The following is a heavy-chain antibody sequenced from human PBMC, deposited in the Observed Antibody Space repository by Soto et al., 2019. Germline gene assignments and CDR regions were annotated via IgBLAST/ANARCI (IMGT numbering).Heavy chain of an antibody. Sequence: EVQLLESGGGLVQPGGSLRLSCAASGFTFSTYAMTWVRQAPGKGLKWVSALSASGATTYHADSVKGRFTISRDNSENTLYLQMNSLRAEDTAVYYCAKGLSGSQYYSYGMDVWGQATTVTVSS. V-gene: IGHV3-23*01. CDR3: AKGLSGSQYYSYGMDV. D-gene: IGHD1-26*01. J-gene: IGHJ6*02. CDR2: LSASGATT. CDR1: GFTFSTYA.